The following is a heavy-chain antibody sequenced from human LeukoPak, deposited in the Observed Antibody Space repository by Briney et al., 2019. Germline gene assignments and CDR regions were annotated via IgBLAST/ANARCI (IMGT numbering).Heavy chain of an antibody. V-gene: IGHV1-2*02. J-gene: IGHJ4*02. D-gene: IGHD4-17*01. CDR2: INPHSLAT. Sequence: ASVNVSCKASGYTFTEQYLHWVRQAPGQGLDWVGWINPHSLATNYAQTFQGRVTMTRDTSISTAYMELSRLSSDDTAVYYCVRATTVTLRFDYWGQGTLVTVSS. CDR3: VRATTVTLRFDY. CDR1: GYTFTEQY.